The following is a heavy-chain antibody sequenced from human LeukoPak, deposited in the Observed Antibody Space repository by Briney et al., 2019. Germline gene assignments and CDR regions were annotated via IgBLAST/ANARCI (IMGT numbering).Heavy chain of an antibody. CDR1: GYTFTSYY. V-gene: IGHV1-46*01. CDR3: ARDAEELWFGELLGEFDY. D-gene: IGHD3-10*01. Sequence: ASVKVSCKASGYTFTSYYMHWVRQAPGQGLEWMGIINPSGGSTSYAQKFQGRVTMTRDMSTSTVYMELSSLRSEDTVVYYCARDAEELWFGELLGEFDYWGQGTLVTVSS. J-gene: IGHJ4*02. CDR2: INPSGGST.